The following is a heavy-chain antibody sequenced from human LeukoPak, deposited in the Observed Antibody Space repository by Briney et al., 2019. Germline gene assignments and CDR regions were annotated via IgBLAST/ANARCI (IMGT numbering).Heavy chain of an antibody. J-gene: IGHJ6*02. Sequence: GGSLRLSCTASGFTFGDYAMSWGRQAPGKGLEWVGFIRSKAYGGTTEYAASVQGRFTISRDDSKSIAYLHLNSLKTEDTALYYCTRVWRSGSYSGYYYYYGMDVWGQGTTVSVSS. CDR1: GFTFGDYA. CDR3: TRVWRSGSYSGYYYYYGMDV. V-gene: IGHV3-49*04. CDR2: IRSKAYGGTT. D-gene: IGHD1-26*01.